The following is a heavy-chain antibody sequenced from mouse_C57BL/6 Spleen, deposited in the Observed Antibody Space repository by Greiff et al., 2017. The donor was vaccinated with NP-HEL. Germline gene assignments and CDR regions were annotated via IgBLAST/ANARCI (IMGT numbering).Heavy chain of an antibody. D-gene: IGHD2-3*01. Sequence: EVQLQQSGPELVKPGASVKIPCKASGYTFTDYNMDWVKQSHGKSLEWIGDINPNNGGTIYNQKFKGKATLTVDKSSSTAYMELRSLTSEDTAVYYCARNGYSSYAMDYWGQGNSVTVSS. V-gene: IGHV1-18*01. CDR2: INPNNGGT. CDR1: GYTFTDYN. CDR3: ARNGYSSYAMDY. J-gene: IGHJ4*01.